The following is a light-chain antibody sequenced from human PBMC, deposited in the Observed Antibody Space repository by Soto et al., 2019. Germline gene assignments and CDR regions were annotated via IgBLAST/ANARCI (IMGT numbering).Light chain of an antibody. CDR3: QQYKNWPPLT. J-gene: IGKJ4*01. Sequence: ERVMTQSPATLSVSPGETATLSCRASQSVSYNLAWYQQKPGQGPRLVIYGAFSRATGIPARFSGSGSGTEFTLTISSLQSEDFAVYYCQQYKNWPPLTFGGGTKVEIK. V-gene: IGKV3-15*01. CDR2: GAF. CDR1: QSVSYN.